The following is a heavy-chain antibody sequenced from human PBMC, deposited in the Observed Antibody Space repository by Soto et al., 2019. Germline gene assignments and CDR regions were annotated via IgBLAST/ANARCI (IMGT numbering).Heavy chain of an antibody. CDR1: GFTFSSYA. CDR3: AGSVNIAVAGTGIDY. J-gene: IGHJ4*02. CDR2: MSYDGSKI. D-gene: IGHD6-19*01. Sequence: QVQLVESGGGVVQPGRSLRLSCAASGFTFSSYAMHWVRQAPGKGLEWVAVMSYDGSKIYYADSVKGRFTISRDNSKNTMYLQMISLKVEDTAGYYCAGSVNIAVAGTGIDYWGQGTLVTVSS. V-gene: IGHV3-30-3*01.